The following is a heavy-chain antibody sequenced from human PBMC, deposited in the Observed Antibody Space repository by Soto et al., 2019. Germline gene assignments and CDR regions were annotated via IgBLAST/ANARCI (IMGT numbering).Heavy chain of an antibody. Sequence: GASVKVSCKASGYTFTSYGISWVRQAPGQGLEWMGWISAYNGNTNYAQKLQGRVTMTTDTSTSTAYMELRSLRSDDTAVYYCARVATIGVALAGKYNWFDPWGQGTLVTVSS. V-gene: IGHV1-18*04. D-gene: IGHD5-12*01. CDR1: GYTFTSYG. J-gene: IGHJ5*02. CDR2: ISAYNGNT. CDR3: ARVATIGVALAGKYNWFDP.